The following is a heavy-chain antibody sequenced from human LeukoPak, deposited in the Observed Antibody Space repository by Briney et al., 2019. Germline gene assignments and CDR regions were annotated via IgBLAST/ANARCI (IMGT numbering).Heavy chain of an antibody. CDR3: AKDDVYYGSGSSESWFDP. Sequence: GGSLRLSCAASGFTFSTYAMHWVRQAPGKGLEWVSGISWNSGSIGYADSVKGRFTISRDNAKNSLYLQMNSLRAEDTALYYCAKDDVYYGSGSSESWFDPWGQGTLVTVSS. CDR2: ISWNSGSI. CDR1: GFTFSTYA. D-gene: IGHD3-10*01. V-gene: IGHV3-9*01. J-gene: IGHJ5*02.